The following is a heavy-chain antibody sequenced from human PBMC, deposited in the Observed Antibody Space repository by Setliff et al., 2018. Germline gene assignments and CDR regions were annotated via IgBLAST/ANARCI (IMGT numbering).Heavy chain of an antibody. CDR3: ARAPRLEWILPTFDY. D-gene: IGHD3-3*01. Sequence: ASVKVSCKASGYTFTSYDINWVRQAPGQGLEWMGWMNPNSGNTGFAQNFQGRVTMTRNTSISTAYMELRSLTSDDTAVYFCARAPRLEWILPTFDYWGQGTPVTVSS. CDR2: MNPNSGNT. CDR1: GYTFTSYD. J-gene: IGHJ4*02. V-gene: IGHV1-8*01.